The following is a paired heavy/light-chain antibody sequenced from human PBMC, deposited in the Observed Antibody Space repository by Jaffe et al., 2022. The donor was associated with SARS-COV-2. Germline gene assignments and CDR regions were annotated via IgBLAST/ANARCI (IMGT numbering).Light chain of an antibody. V-gene: IGKV3-20*01. J-gene: IGKJ1*01. CDR1: QSVSSSY. CDR2: GAS. CDR3: QQYGSSPPTWT. Sequence: EIVLTQSPGTLSLSPGERATLSCRASQSVSSSYLAWYQQKPGQAPRLLIYGASSRATGIPDRFSGSGSGTDFTLTISRLEPEDFAVYYCQQYGSSPPTWTFGQGTKVEIK.
Heavy chain of an antibody. D-gene: IGHD2-15*01. J-gene: IGHJ4*02. Sequence: EVQLLESGGGLVQPGGSLRLSCAASGFTFSSYAMSWVRQAPGKGLEWVSAISGSGGSTYYADSVKGRFTISRDNSKNTLYLQMNSLRAEDTAVYYCAKNKVEYCSGGSCWGHFDYWGQGTLVTVSS. V-gene: IGHV3-23*01. CDR2: ISGSGGST. CDR1: GFTFSSYA. CDR3: AKNKVEYCSGGSCWGHFDY.